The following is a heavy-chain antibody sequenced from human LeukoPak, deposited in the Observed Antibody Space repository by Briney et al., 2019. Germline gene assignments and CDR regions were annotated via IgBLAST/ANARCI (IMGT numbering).Heavy chain of an antibody. J-gene: IGHJ4*02. D-gene: IGHD2-21*01. CDR3: ARVRGGGEYYFDY. V-gene: IGHV4-59*01. Sequence: SETLSLTCTVSGGSISSYYWSWIRQPPGKGLEWIGYIYYSGGTNYNPSLKSRVTISVDTSKNQFSLKLSSVTAADTAVYYCARVRGGGEYYFDYWGQGTLVTVSS. CDR1: GGSISSYY. CDR2: IYYSGGT.